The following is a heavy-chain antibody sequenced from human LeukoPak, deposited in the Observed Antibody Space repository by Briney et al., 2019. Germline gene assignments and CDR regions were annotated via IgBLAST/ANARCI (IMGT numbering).Heavy chain of an antibody. CDR1: GFTFSSYW. Sequence: PGGSLRLSCAASGFTFSSYWMSWVRQAPGKGLEWEANIKQDGSEKYYVDSVKGRFTISRDNAKNSLYLQMNSLRAEDTAVYYCARERGDSPGYNWFDPWGQGTLVTVSS. J-gene: IGHJ5*02. CDR2: IKQDGSEK. D-gene: IGHD2-21*01. CDR3: ARERGDSPGYNWFDP. V-gene: IGHV3-7*01.